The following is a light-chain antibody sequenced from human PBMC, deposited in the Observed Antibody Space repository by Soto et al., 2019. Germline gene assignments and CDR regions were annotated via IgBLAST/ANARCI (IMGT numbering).Light chain of an antibody. J-gene: IGKJ3*01. V-gene: IGKV3-20*01. CDR3: YQYYSSPHT. CDR2: ATS. CDR1: QTISSDD. Sequence: EIVLTQSPGTLSLSPGEKATLSCRTSQTISSDDLAWYQQRPGQAPRLLVSATSRRATGIPDRFNGYGSGTDFTLTISSLEPEDFGVYYCYQYYSSPHTFGPGTRVDIK.